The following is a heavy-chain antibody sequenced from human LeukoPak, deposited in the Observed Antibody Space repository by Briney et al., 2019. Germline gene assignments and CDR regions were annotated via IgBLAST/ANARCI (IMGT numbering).Heavy chain of an antibody. CDR3: ARAMAVPANNDY. CDR1: GLTFSSYT. J-gene: IGHJ4*02. V-gene: IGHV3-21*01. Sequence: GGSLRLSCTTSGLTFSSYTMNWVRQAPGKGLDWVSSISSSSSDMYYADSVKGRFTIFRDNAKNSVYLQMNSLRAEDTAVYYCARAMAVPANNDYWGQGTLVTVSS. D-gene: IGHD5-24*01. CDR2: ISSSSSDM.